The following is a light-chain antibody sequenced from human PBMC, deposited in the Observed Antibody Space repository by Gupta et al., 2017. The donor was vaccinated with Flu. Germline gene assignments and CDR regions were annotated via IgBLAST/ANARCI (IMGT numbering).Light chain of an antibody. V-gene: IGLV3-19*01. CDR3: NSRDSTDSNQAG. CDR1: SLRNSY. J-gene: IGLJ2*01. Sequence: SSELTQDPAVSVALGQTVRHTCQGDSLRNSYASWYHQKPEQSPVLVIYAKNIRPSGIPDRFSGFSSGNTASLTITGAQAEDEADYYCNSRDSTDSNQAGFGGGTKLTVL. CDR2: AKN.